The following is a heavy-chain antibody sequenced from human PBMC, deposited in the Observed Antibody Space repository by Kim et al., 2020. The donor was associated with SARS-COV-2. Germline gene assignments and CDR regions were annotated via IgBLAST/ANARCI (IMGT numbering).Heavy chain of an antibody. CDR3: AKGAGSIVGATDYFDY. D-gene: IGHD1-26*01. Sequence: SVKGRFTISRDNSKNTLYLQMNSLRAEDTAVYYCAKGAGSIVGATDYFDYWGQGTLVTVSS. J-gene: IGHJ4*02. V-gene: IGHV3-23*03.